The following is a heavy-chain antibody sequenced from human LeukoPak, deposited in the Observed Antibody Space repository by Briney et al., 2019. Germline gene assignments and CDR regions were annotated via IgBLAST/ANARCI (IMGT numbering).Heavy chain of an antibody. CDR3: ARRTALEQYFDY. J-gene: IGHJ4*02. V-gene: IGHV3-53*01. CDR1: GFTVSSNS. CDR2: IYSGGNT. D-gene: IGHD1/OR15-1a*01. Sequence: GGSLRLSCTVSGFTVSSNSMSWVRQAPGKGLEWVSFIYSGGNTHYSDSVKGRFTISRDNSKNTLYLQMNSMRADDTAVYYCARRTALEQYFDYWGQGTLVTVSS.